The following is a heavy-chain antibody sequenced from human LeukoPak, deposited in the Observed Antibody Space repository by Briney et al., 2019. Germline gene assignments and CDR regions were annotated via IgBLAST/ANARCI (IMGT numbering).Heavy chain of an antibody. CDR2: IGSDDST. J-gene: IGHJ4*02. Sequence: GGSVTLMCAASGFPISNYTVSWVGQAPGKGLDWVSAIGSDDSTYYADSVKGRFTISRDNSKTTLYLQMNSLRGEDTAVYFCAKGKESSDSYIYDYWGQGTLVTVSS. CDR1: GFPISNYT. D-gene: IGHD6-19*01. V-gene: IGHV3-23*01. CDR3: AKGKESSDSYIYDY.